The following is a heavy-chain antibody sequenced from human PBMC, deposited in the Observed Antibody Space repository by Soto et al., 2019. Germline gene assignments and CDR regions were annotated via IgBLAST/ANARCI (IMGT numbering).Heavy chain of an antibody. CDR1: GFTFSSYG. CDR2: IWYDGSNK. V-gene: IGHV3-33*01. D-gene: IGHD3-22*01. Sequence: PGGSLRLSCAASGFTFSSYGMHWVRQAPGKGLEWVAVIWYDGSNKYYADSVKGRFTISRDNSKNTLYLQMNSLRAEDTAVYYCARDREYYDSSGYYNWGQGTLVTVSS. J-gene: IGHJ4*02. CDR3: ARDREYYDSSGYYN.